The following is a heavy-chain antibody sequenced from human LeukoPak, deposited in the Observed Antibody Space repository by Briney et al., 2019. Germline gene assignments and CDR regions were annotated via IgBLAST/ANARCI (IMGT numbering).Heavy chain of an antibody. D-gene: IGHD3-10*01. CDR3: AREIYGSGYGYFDQ. CDR2: IHYTGET. CDR1: GFSISTYF. J-gene: IGHJ4*02. Sequence: SETLSLTCCVSGFSISTYFWSWIRQPPGKGLEWLAFIHYTGETNYNPSLRSRLTISVDTTKNQFSLRLSSFTAADTAIYYCAREIYGSGYGYFDQWGQGALVTVSS. V-gene: IGHV4-59*01.